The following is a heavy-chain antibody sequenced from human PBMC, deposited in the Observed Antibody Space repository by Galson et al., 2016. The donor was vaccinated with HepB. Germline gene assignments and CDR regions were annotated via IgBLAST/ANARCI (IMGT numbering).Heavy chain of an antibody. CDR3: ATDVSGAFDY. CDR1: GDSLSSGGHS. V-gene: IGHV4-30-2*01. J-gene: IGHJ4*02. Sequence: TLSLTCAVSGDSLSSGGHSWNWIRQAPGKGLEWIGYIYHSGSTNYNPSLKSRVTISVDKSKNQFSLKLSSVTAADTAVYYCATDVSGAFDYWGQGTLVIVSS. CDR2: IYHSGST. D-gene: IGHD3-10*01.